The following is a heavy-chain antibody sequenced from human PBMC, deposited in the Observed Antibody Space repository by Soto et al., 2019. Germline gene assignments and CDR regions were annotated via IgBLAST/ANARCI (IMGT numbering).Heavy chain of an antibody. Sequence: PXESLRLSCAASGFTFSNACMNWVRQAPGKGLEWVGRIKKRADGGTADHATPVKGRFTISRDDSKDTLYLQMNSLKTEDTAVYYCTTVNPSKYDSRGHYYWGQGTLVTVSS. CDR1: GFTFSNAC. CDR2: IKKRADGGTA. CDR3: TTVNPSKYDSRGHYY. D-gene: IGHD3-22*01. V-gene: IGHV3-15*07. J-gene: IGHJ4*02.